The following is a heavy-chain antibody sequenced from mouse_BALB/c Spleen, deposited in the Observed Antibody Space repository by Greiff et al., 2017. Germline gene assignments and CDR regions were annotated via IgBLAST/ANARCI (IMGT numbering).Heavy chain of an antibody. CDR2: ISSGGST. D-gene: IGHD1-1*01. V-gene: IGHV5-6-5*01. Sequence: EVMLVESGGGLVKPGGSLKLSCAASGFTFSSYAMSWVRQTPEKRLEWVASISSGGSTYYPDSVKGRFTISRDNARNILYLQMSSLRSEDTAMYYCARRGGSSPHWYFDVWGAGTTVTVSS. CDR1: GFTFSSYA. CDR3: ARRGGSSPHWYFDV. J-gene: IGHJ1*01.